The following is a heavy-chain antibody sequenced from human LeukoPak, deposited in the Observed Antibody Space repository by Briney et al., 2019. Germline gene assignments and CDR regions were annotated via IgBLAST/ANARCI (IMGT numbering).Heavy chain of an antibody. CDR2: IFPGGIT. J-gene: IGHJ4*02. Sequence: GGSLRLSCAASGLTVSNNYMSRVRQAPGKGLEWVSVIFPGGITYYADSERGRFTISRDNSKNTVHLQMNSLRPEDTAVYYCASYDGRAAYFEYWGQGTLVTVSS. V-gene: IGHV3-66*02. D-gene: IGHD3-16*01. CDR1: GLTVSNNY. CDR3: ASYDGRAAYFEY.